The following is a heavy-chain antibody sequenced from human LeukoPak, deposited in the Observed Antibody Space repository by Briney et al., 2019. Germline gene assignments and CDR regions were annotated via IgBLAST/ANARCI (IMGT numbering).Heavy chain of an antibody. CDR1: GVSISSGGYY. CDR2: IYYSGST. D-gene: IGHD2-2*01. J-gene: IGHJ3*02. CDR3: ARVGHCSSTSCYRVYAFDI. V-gene: IGHV4-31*03. Sequence: PSETLSLTCTVSGVSISSGGYYWRWLRQHPGRGLEWIGYIYYSGSTYYNPSLKSRVTISVDTSKNQFSLKLSSVTAADTAVYYCARVGHCSSTSCYRVYAFDIWGQGTMVTVSS.